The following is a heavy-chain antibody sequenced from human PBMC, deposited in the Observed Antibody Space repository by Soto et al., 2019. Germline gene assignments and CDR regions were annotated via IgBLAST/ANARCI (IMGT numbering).Heavy chain of an antibody. Sequence: QVQLVESGGGVVQPGRSLRLSCAASGFTFSSYAMHWVRQAPGKGLEWVAVISYDGSNKYYADSVKGRFTISRDNSKNTLYLQMNSLRAEDTAVYYCARVAIHGDYAFDIWGQGTMVTVSS. CDR3: ARVAIHGDYAFDI. CDR2: ISYDGSNK. CDR1: GFTFSSYA. D-gene: IGHD4-17*01. J-gene: IGHJ3*02. V-gene: IGHV3-30-3*01.